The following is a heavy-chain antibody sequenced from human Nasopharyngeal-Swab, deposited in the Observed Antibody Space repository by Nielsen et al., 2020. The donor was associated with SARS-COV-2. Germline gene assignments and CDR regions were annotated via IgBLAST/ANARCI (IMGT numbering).Heavy chain of an antibody. J-gene: IGHJ6*02. CDR2: IKQDGSEK. V-gene: IGHV3-7*03. D-gene: IGHD1-1*01. CDR3: ARGVLHNLYYYYGMDV. Sequence: VRQAPGKGLEWVANIKQDGSEKYYVDSVKGRFTISRDNAKNSLYLQMNSLRAEDTAVYYCARGVLHNLYYYYGMDVWDQGTTVTVSS.